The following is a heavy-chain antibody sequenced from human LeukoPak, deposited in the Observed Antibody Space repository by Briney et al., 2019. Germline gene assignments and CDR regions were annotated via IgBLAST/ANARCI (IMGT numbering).Heavy chain of an antibody. CDR3: AKWEVLGWFDP. D-gene: IGHD1-26*01. J-gene: IGHJ5*02. V-gene: IGHV3-30*18. CDR1: GFTFGSYG. Sequence: GGSLRLSCAASGFTFGSYGMHWVRQAPGKGLEWVAVISYDGSNKYYADSVKGRFTISRDNSKNTLYLQMNSLRAEDTAVYYCAKWEVLGWFDPWGQGTLVTVSS. CDR2: ISYDGSNK.